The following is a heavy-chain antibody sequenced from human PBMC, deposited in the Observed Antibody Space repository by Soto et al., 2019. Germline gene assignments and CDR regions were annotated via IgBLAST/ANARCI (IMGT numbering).Heavy chain of an antibody. V-gene: IGHV3-23*01. CDR3: ATWHLREHAYDI. D-gene: IGHD5-12*01. J-gene: IGHJ3*02. Sequence: GGSLRLSCVASGFTFDSYAMNWIRQAPGKGLEWVSVISGGGTSTYYADSVKGRFTVSRDNSKNTMYLQMNRLSAEDTGVYYCATWHLREHAYDIWGQGTMVTVSS. CDR2: ISGGGTST. CDR1: GFTFDSYA.